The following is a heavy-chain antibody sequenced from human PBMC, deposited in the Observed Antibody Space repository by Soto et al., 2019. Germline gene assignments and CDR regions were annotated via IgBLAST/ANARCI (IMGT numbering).Heavy chain of an antibody. CDR2: INPNSGDT. D-gene: IGHD2-15*01. Sequence: GASVKVSCKASVFSVDTTYCIHWVLRAPGQGLEWMASINPNSGDTNYAQNFQGRVTMTRDTSISTAYMEVSSLTSDDTAVYYCGSPRSGPSPDVGHWGHGTVVTVSS. CDR1: VFSVDTTYC. CDR3: GSPRSGPSPDVGH. J-gene: IGHJ4*01. V-gene: IGHV1-2*02.